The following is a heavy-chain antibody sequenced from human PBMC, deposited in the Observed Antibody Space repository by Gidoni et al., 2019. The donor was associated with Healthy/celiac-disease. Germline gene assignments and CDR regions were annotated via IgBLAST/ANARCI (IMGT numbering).Heavy chain of an antibody. D-gene: IGHD5-12*01. V-gene: IGHV4-31*02. Sequence: GSTYYNPSLKSRVTISVDTSKNQFSLKLSSVTAADTAVYYCARDWATDRGYRDYYGMDVWGQGTTVTVSS. CDR3: ARDWATDRGYRDYYGMDV. CDR2: GST. J-gene: IGHJ6*02.